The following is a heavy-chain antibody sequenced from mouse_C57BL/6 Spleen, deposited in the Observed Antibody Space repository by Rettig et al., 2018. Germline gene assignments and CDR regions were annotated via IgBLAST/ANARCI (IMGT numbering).Heavy chain of an antibody. D-gene: IGHD2-4*01. J-gene: IGHJ2*01. V-gene: IGHV1-4*01. CDR3: ARPNYDYDGYYFDY. Sequence: SSGYTKYNQKFKDKATLTADKSSSTAYMQLSSLTSEDSAVYYCARPNYDYDGYYFDYWGQGTTLTVSS. CDR2: SSGYT.